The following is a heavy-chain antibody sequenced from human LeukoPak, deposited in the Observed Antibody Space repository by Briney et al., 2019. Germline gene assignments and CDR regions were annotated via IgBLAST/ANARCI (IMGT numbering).Heavy chain of an antibody. V-gene: IGHV3-21*01. CDR3: ARVRGVGGRYFDY. CDR2: ISSSSSYI. Sequence: GGSLRLSCAASGFTFSSYWMSWVRQAPGKGLEWVSSISSSSSYIYYADSVKGRFTISRDNAKNSLYLQMNSLRAEDTAVYYCARVRGVGGRYFDYWGQGTLVTVSS. D-gene: IGHD1-26*01. J-gene: IGHJ4*02. CDR1: GFTFSSYW.